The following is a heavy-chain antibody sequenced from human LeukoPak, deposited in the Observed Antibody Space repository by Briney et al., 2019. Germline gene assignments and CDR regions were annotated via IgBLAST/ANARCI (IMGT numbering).Heavy chain of an antibody. CDR3: AKDTGGAAGFDY. Sequence: XXXTFSSYGMHWVRQXPGKGLXWVAVISYDGSNKYYADSVKGRFTISRDNSKNTLYLQMNSLRAEDTAVYYCAKDTGGAAGFDYWGQGTLVTVSS. D-gene: IGHD6-13*01. J-gene: IGHJ4*02. V-gene: IGHV3-30*18. CDR1: XXTFSSYG. CDR2: ISYDGSNK.